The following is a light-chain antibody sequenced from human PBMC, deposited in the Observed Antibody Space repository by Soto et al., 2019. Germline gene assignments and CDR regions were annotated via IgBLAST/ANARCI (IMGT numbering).Light chain of an antibody. V-gene: IGKV1-6*01. CDR3: QQANSFPLT. CDR1: QGIRND. Sequence: AIQMTQSPSSLSASVGDRVTITCRASQGIRNDVGWYQQKPGKAPELLIYAASSLQSGVPSRFSGSGSGTDFTLTISSLQPEDFATYYCQQANSFPLTFGGGTKVDIK. J-gene: IGKJ4*01. CDR2: AAS.